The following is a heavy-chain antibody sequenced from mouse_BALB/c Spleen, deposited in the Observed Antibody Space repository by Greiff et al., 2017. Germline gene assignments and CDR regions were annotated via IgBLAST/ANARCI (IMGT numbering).Heavy chain of an antibody. CDR2: IWAGGST. Sequence: VQLQQSGPGLVAPSQSLSITCTVSGFSLTSYGVHWVRQPPGKGLEWLGVIWAGGSTNYNSALMSRLSISKDNSKSQVFLKMNSLQTDDTAMYYCARDVTTVEAWFAYWGQGTLVTVSA. CDR3: ARDVTTVEAWFAY. CDR1: GFSLTSYG. V-gene: IGHV2-9*02. J-gene: IGHJ3*01. D-gene: IGHD1-1*01.